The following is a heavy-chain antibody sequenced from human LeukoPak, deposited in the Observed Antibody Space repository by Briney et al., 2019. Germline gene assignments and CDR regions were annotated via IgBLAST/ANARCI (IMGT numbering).Heavy chain of an antibody. CDR1: GYSFTSYW. Sequence: GESLKISCKGSGYSFTSYWIGWVRQMAGKGLEWMAMIDPGDSDTRYSPSFQGQVTISADKSISTAYLQWSSLKASDSAIYYCARRGQYSGDYWYFDLWGRGTLVTVSS. CDR2: IDPGDSDT. J-gene: IGHJ2*01. CDR3: ARRGQYSGDYWYFDL. D-gene: IGHD1-26*01. V-gene: IGHV5-51*01.